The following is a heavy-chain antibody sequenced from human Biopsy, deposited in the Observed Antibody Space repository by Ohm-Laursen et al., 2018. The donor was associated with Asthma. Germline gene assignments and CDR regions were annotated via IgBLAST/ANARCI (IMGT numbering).Heavy chain of an antibody. V-gene: IGHV3-30*18. Sequence: SLRLSCAASGFTFHNYVMHWVRQAPGKGLEWVAVILSDGRDKYYADSVKGRFTISRDNSRNTLHLQMNSLRAEDTAVYYCAKDVFPGWELRRGPDYWGQGTLVTVSS. CDR1: GFTFHNYV. CDR3: AKDVFPGWELRRGPDY. CDR2: ILSDGRDK. D-gene: IGHD1-26*01. J-gene: IGHJ4*02.